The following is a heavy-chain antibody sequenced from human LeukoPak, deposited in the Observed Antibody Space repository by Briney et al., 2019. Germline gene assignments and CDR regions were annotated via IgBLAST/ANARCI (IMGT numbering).Heavy chain of an antibody. CDR1: GGSISSSNW. V-gene: IGHV4-4*02. CDR2: IYHGGNT. J-gene: IGHJ4*02. CDR3: ARTSCSSISCFYFDY. Sequence: SETLSLTCAVSGGSISSSNWWSWVRQPPGKGLEWIGEIYHGGNTNYNPSLKSRVAISVDKSKNQFSLKLSSVTAADTAVYYCARTSCSSISCFYFDYWGQGTLVTVSS. D-gene: IGHD2-2*01.